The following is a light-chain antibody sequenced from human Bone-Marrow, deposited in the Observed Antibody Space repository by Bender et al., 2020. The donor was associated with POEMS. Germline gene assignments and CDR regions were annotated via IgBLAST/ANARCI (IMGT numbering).Light chain of an antibody. CDR2: RNH. Sequence: QSVLTQPPSASATPGQRVTISCSRSASDRGTTPINWYQHLPGTAPKLLIYRNHQRPSGVPDRFSGSKSGTSASLAISGVRSEDEADYYCVAWDDTLNGWVSGGGTKLTVL. CDR1: ASDRGTTP. J-gene: IGLJ2*01. CDR3: VAWDDTLNGWV. V-gene: IGLV1-44*01.